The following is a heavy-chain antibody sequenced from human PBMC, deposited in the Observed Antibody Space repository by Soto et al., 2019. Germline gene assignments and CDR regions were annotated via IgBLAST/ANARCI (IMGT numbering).Heavy chain of an antibody. Sequence: SETLSLTCTVSGGSISSYYWSWIRQPPGKGLEWIGYIYYSGSTNYNPSLKSRVTISVDTSKNQFSLKLSSVTAADTAVYYCARVALWWPYYYGMDVWGQGTTVTVSS. CDR2: IYYSGST. CDR3: ARVALWWPYYYGMDV. J-gene: IGHJ6*02. V-gene: IGHV4-59*01. CDR1: GGSISSYY. D-gene: IGHD2-21*01.